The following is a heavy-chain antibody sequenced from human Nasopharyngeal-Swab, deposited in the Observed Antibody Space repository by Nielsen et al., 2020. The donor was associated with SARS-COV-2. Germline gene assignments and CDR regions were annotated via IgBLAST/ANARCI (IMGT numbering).Heavy chain of an antibody. Sequence: SVKVSCKASGYTFTSYYIHWVRQAPGQGLEWMGRIIPILGIANYAQKFQGRVTITADKSTSTAYMELSSLRSEDTAVYYCARVKSPGYSSSWYRDYYSMDVWGQGTTVTVSS. CDR2: IIPILGIA. J-gene: IGHJ6*02. V-gene: IGHV1-69*04. D-gene: IGHD6-13*01. CDR3: ARVKSPGYSSSWYRDYYSMDV. CDR1: GYTFTSYY.